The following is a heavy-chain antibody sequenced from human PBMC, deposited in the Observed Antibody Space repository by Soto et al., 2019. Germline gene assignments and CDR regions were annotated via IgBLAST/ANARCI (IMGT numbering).Heavy chain of an antibody. CDR3: ARGGIAAAAPPDY. Sequence: QVQLQESGPGLVKPSQTLSLTCTVSGGSISSGGYYWSWIRQHPGKGLEWIGYIYYSGSTYYNPALKRRVTISVDRSKTLVSLKLSSVTAAAAAVYYCARGGIAAAAPPDYWGQGALVTVSS. CDR1: GGSISSGGYY. J-gene: IGHJ4*02. V-gene: IGHV4-31*03. D-gene: IGHD6-13*01. CDR2: IYYSGST.